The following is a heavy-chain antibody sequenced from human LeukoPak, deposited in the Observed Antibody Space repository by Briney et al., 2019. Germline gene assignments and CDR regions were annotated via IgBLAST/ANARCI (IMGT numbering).Heavy chain of an antibody. CDR1: GGSITSGGYY. CDR3: ARGSTGDKSNN. D-gene: IGHD7-27*01. CDR2: IYYSGTT. J-gene: IGHJ4*02. Sequence: SETLSLTCTVSGGSITSGGYYWSWNRQLPGKGLEWIGYIYYSGTTSYNPSLKSRLTISLDTSENQFSLKLSSVTAADTAVYYCARGSTGDKSNNWGQGTLVTVSS. V-gene: IGHV4-31*03.